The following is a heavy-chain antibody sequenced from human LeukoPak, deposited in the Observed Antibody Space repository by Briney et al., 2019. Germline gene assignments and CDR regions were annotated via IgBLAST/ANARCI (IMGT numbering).Heavy chain of an antibody. J-gene: IGHJ4*02. Sequence: GGSLRLSCVASGFTFSSYWMSWVRQAPGKGLEWVANIKQDGSEIYYVDSVKGRCTISRDNAKNSLYLQMNSLRAEDTAVYYCAREEAAADTEDYWGQGTLVTVSS. V-gene: IGHV3-7*01. CDR1: GFTFSSYW. D-gene: IGHD6-13*01. CDR3: AREEAAADTEDY. CDR2: IKQDGSEI.